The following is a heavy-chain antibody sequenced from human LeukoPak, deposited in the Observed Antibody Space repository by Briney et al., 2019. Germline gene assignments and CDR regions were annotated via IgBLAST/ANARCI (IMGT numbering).Heavy chain of an antibody. V-gene: IGHV3-74*01. J-gene: IGHJ4*02. D-gene: IGHD4-17*01. CDR1: GFTFSTYW. CDR3: ARSPSLDYGDYDGDFDY. Sequence: GGSQRLSCAASGFTFSTYWVHWVRQAPGKGLVWVSRINSDGSSTSYADSVKGRFTISRDNAKNTLYLQMNSLRAEDTAVYYCARSPSLDYGDYDGDFDYWGQGTLVTVSS. CDR2: INSDGSST.